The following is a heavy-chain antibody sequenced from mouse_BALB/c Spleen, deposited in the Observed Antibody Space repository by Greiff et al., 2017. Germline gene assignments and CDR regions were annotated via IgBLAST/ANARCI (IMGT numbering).Heavy chain of an antibody. J-gene: IGHJ4*01. CDR3: ARGLGEGYLCAMDY. CDR1: GFTFSSFG. CDR2: ISSGSSTI. V-gene: IGHV5-17*02. D-gene: IGHD2-2*01. Sequence: EVMLVESGAGLVQPGGSRKLSCAASGFTFSSFGMHWVRQAPEKGLEWVAYISSGSSTIYYADTVKGRFTISRDNTRNILYLQMSSLRSEDTAMYYCARGLGEGYLCAMDYWGQGTTVTVSS.